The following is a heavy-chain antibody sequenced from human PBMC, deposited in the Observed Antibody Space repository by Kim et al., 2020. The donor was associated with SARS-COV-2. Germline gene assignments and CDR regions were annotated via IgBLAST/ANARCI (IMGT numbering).Heavy chain of an antibody. CDR1: GFTFSSYG. CDR2: IWYDGSNK. Sequence: GGSLRLSCAASGFTFSSYGMHWVRQAPGKGLEWVAVIWYDGSNKYYADSVKGRFTISRDNSKNTLYLQMNSLRAEDTAVYYCARDGGVPGYDILTGYYNYWGQGTLVTVSS. J-gene: IGHJ4*02. V-gene: IGHV3-33*01. CDR3: ARDGGVPGYDILTGYYNY. D-gene: IGHD3-9*01.